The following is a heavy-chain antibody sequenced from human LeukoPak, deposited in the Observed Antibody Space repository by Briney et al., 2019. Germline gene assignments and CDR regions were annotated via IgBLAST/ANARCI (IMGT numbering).Heavy chain of an antibody. D-gene: IGHD3-22*01. V-gene: IGHV1-8*03. CDR1: GYTFTSYD. CDR3: ARARKEWRVFAYYYDSSGYSDY. Sequence: ASVKVSCKASGYTFTSYDINWVRQATGQGLEWMGWMNPNSGNTGYAQKFQGRVTITRNTSISTAYMELSSLRSEDTAVYYCARARKEWRVFAYYYDSSGYSDYWGQGTLVTVSS. J-gene: IGHJ4*02. CDR2: MNPNSGNT.